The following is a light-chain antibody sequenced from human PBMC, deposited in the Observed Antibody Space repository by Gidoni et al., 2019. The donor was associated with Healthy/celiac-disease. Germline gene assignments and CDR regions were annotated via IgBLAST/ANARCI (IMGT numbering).Light chain of an antibody. J-gene: IGKJ2*01. CDR1: QSINIY. Sequence: DIQMTQSPPSLSASVGDRVTITCRASQSINIYLNWYQQQPGKAPKLLIYVASSLQSGVPSRFGGSGSGTDFTLTISSVQPEDFATYYCQQNYNSPPTFGQGTKLEIK. CDR2: VAS. V-gene: IGKV1-39*01. CDR3: QQNYNSPPT.